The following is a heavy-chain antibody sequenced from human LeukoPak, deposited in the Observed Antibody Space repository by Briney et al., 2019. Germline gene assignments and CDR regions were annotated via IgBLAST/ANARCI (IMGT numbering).Heavy chain of an antibody. J-gene: IGHJ4*02. D-gene: IGHD1-26*01. CDR1: GFTFSSYW. CDR3: ARGGSYYFDY. CDR2: ISPDGSST. V-gene: IGHV3-74*01. Sequence: QPGGSLRLSCAAYGFTFSSYWMHWVRQAPGKGLVWVSRISPDGSSTSYADSVKGRFTISRDNAKNTLYLQMNSLRAEDTAVYYCARGGSYYFDYWGQGTLVTVSS.